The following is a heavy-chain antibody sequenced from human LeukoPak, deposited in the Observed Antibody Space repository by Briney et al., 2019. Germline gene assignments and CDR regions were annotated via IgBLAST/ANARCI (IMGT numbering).Heavy chain of an antibody. J-gene: IGHJ4*02. D-gene: IGHD3-10*01. CDR1: GGSISSSNW. CDR3: ARDFSHYGSGSYLRRYFDY. Sequence: PSETLSLTCAVSGGSISSSNWWSWVRQPPGKGLEWIGEIYHSGSTNYNPSLKSRVTISVDKSKNQFSLKLSSVTAADTAVYYCARDFSHYGSGSYLRRYFDYWGQGTLVTVSS. CDR2: IYHSGST. V-gene: IGHV4-4*02.